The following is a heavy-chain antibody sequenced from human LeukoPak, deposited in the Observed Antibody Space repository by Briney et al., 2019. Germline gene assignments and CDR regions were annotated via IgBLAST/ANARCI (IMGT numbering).Heavy chain of an antibody. D-gene: IGHD3-3*01. J-gene: IGHJ4*02. Sequence: GGSLRLSCAASGFTFSSDAMSWVRQAPGKGLEWVSTISDTGGSTYYAGSVRGRFTISRDNSRNTLYLQMNSLRADDTAVYYCAKDGRYYDFWSGYYSDYWGQGTLVTVSS. CDR3: AKDGRYYDFWSGYYSDY. CDR2: ISDTGGST. CDR1: GFTFSSDA. V-gene: IGHV3-23*01.